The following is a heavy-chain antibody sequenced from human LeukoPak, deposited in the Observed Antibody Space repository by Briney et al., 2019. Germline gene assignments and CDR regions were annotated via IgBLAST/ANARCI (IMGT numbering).Heavy chain of an antibody. Sequence: ASVKVSCKASGGTFSSYAISWVRQAPGQGLEWMGRIIPILGIANYAQKFQGRVTITADESTSTAYMELSSLRSEDTAVYYCAKPEGSSGYDAFDIWGQGTMVTVSS. CDR1: GGTFSSYA. CDR2: IIPILGIA. J-gene: IGHJ3*02. D-gene: IGHD3-3*01. V-gene: IGHV1-69*04. CDR3: AKPEGSSGYDAFDI.